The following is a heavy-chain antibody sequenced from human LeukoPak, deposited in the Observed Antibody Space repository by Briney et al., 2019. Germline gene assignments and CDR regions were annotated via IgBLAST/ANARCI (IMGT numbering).Heavy chain of an antibody. CDR3: ARSGYPLLEVAY. CDR2: ISWNSGSI. V-gene: IGHV3-9*01. CDR1: GFTFDDYA. J-gene: IGHJ4*02. D-gene: IGHD5-12*01. Sequence: GGSLRLSCAASGFTFDDYAMHWVRQAPGKGPEWVSGISWNSGSIGYADSVKGRFTISRDNSKNTLYLQMNSLRAEDTAVYYCARSGYPLLEVAYWGQGTLVTVSS.